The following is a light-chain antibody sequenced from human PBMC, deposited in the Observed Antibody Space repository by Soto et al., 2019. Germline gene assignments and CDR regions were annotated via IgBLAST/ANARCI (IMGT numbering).Light chain of an antibody. CDR2: DNS. CDR3: QSYDSSLSGVV. CDR1: SSNIGAGYD. Sequence: QSVLTQSPSVSGAPGQRVTISCTGSSSNIGAGYDVHWYQQLPGTAPKLFISDNSNRPSGVPDRFSGSKSGTSASLAITGLQIEDEADYYCQSYDSSLSGVVFGGGTKLTVL. J-gene: IGLJ2*01. V-gene: IGLV1-40*01.